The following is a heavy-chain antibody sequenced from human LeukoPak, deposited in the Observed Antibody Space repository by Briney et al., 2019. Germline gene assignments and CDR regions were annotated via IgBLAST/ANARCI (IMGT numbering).Heavy chain of an antibody. CDR2: IGTSSSII. Sequence: GGSLRLSCAASGFTFSSYSMNWVRQTPGKGLEWVSYIGTSSSIIYYADSVRGRFTISRDNAKNSLYLQMNSLRDEDTAVYYCARHDYAGNSGDYWGQGTLVTVSS. V-gene: IGHV3-48*02. CDR1: GFTFSSYS. CDR3: ARHDYAGNSGDY. D-gene: IGHD4-23*01. J-gene: IGHJ4*02.